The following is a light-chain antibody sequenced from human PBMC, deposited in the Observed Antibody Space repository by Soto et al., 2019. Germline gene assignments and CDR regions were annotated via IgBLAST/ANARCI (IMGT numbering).Light chain of an antibody. V-gene: IGKV1-6*01. CDR3: LQDYNYPWT. J-gene: IGKJ1*01. CDR1: QGITSY. CDR2: AAS. Sequence: IQMTQSPSSLSASVGDRVTITCRASQGITSYLNWYQQKPGKAPKHLIYAASTLQRGVPSRFSGSGSGTDFTLTISTLQPEDFATYYCLQDYNYPWTFGQRTKVDIK.